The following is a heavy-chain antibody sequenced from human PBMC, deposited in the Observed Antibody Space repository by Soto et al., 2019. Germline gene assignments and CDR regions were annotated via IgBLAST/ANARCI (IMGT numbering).Heavy chain of an antibody. V-gene: IGHV3-30-3*01. CDR3: ARDGGMATIYHFDY. J-gene: IGHJ4*02. Sequence: PGVSLRLSCAASGFTFSSYAMHWVRQAPGKGLEWVAVISYDGSNKYYADSVKGRFTISRDNSKNTLYLQMNSLRAEDTAVYYCARDGGMATIYHFDYWGQGTLVTVSS. D-gene: IGHD5-12*01. CDR2: ISYDGSNK. CDR1: GFTFSSYA.